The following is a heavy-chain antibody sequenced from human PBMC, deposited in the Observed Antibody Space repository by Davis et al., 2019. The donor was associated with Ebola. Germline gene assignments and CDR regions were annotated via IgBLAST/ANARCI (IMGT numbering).Heavy chain of an antibody. CDR3: ARQPLAAWYNWFDP. CDR1: GGSISSGDYY. J-gene: IGHJ5*02. CDR2: IYYSGST. Sequence: PSETLSLTCTVSGGSISSGDYYWSWIRQPPGKGLEWIGYIYYSGSTNYNPSLKSRVTISVDTSKNQFSLKLSSVTAADTAVYYCARQPLAAWYNWFDPWGQGTLVTVSS. V-gene: IGHV4-30-4*08.